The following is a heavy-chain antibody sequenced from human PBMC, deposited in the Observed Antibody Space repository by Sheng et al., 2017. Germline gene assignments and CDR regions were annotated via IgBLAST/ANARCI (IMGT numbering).Heavy chain of an antibody. D-gene: IGHD3-3*01. CDR1: GYTFTSYD. CDR2: MNPNSGNT. Sequence: QVQLVQSGAEVKKPGASVKVSCKASGYTFTSYDINWVRQATGQGLEWMVWMNPNSGNTGYAQKFQGRVTMTRNTSISTAYMELSSLRSEDTAVYYCASGLRFLEWSSLPYGMDVWGQGTTVTVSS. J-gene: IGHJ6*02. CDR3: ASGLRFLEWSSLPYGMDV. V-gene: IGHV1-8*01.